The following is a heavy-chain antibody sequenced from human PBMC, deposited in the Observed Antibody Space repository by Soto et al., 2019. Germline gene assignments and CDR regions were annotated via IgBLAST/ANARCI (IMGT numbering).Heavy chain of an antibody. D-gene: IGHD2-15*01. CDR2: IYWDTDE. J-gene: IGHJ6*02. CDR1: GFSLSTSGVG. Sequence: QITLKESGPTLVKPTQPLTLTCTFSGFSLSTSGVGVGWIRQPPGKALEWLALIYWDTDERYSPSLKSRVTLTRDTSKNEVVLTMANMAPVDTGTYSCAHKGGRGAAMDVWGQGTAVTVSS. CDR3: AHKGGRGAAMDV. V-gene: IGHV2-5*02.